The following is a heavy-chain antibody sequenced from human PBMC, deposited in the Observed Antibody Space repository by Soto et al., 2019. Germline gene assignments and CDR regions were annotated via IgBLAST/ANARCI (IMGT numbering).Heavy chain of an antibody. CDR2: VYHSGST. Sequence: SETLSLTCSVSGGSMRNYYWNWIRQPPGRGLEWIGYVYHSGSTNYNPSLKSRVSMSVDVSRNHFSLTLHSVTAADTAVYFCTSSYSTSSSPDYWGQGTLVTVSS. CDR3: TSSYSTSSSPDY. V-gene: IGHV4-59*01. D-gene: IGHD6-6*01. CDR1: GGSMRNYY. J-gene: IGHJ4*02.